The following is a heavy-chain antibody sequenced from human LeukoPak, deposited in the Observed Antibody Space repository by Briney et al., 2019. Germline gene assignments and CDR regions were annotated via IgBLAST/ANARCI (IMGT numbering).Heavy chain of an antibody. CDR1: GFTFSSYG. D-gene: IGHD3-10*01. J-gene: IGHJ6*03. Sequence: GGSLRLSCAASGFTFSSYGMSWVRQAPGKGLEWVSAISGSGGSTYYADSVKGRFTISRDNSKNTLYLQMNSLRAEDTAVYYCAREGSGSYYTYYYYYMDVWGKGTTVTVSS. CDR2: ISGSGGST. CDR3: AREGSGSYYTYYYYYMDV. V-gene: IGHV3-23*01.